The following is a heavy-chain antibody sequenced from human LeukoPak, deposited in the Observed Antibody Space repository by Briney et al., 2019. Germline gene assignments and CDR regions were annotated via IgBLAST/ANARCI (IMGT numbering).Heavy chain of an antibody. CDR1: GGTFSSYA. D-gene: IGHD2-15*01. J-gene: IGHJ6*02. Sequence: ASVKVSCKASGGTFSSYATSWVRQAPGQGLEWMGGIIPIFGTANYAQKFQGRVTITADESTSTAYMELSSLRSEDTAVYYCARAEGCSGGSCYGSLEMDVWGQGTTVTVSS. CDR2: IIPIFGTA. V-gene: IGHV1-69*13. CDR3: ARAEGCSGGSCYGSLEMDV.